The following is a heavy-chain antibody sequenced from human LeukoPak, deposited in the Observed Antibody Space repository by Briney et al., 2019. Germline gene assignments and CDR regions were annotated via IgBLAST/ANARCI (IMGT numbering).Heavy chain of an antibody. J-gene: IGHJ4*02. Sequence: ASVKVSCKVSGYSLSEFSLQWVRQAPGKGLEWMGVFDPEDGETINTLNFQGRVTMTEDTSKDTAYMELSSLRSEDTAVYYCATGGDDSSGYWTDFDFWGQGTQVTVSS. CDR2: FDPEDGET. V-gene: IGHV1-24*01. CDR1: GYSLSEFS. D-gene: IGHD3-22*01. CDR3: ATGGDDSSGYWTDFDF.